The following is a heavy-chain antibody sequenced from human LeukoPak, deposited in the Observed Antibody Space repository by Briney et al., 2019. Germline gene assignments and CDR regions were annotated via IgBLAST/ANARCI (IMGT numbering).Heavy chain of an antibody. V-gene: IGHV4-61*01. CDR1: GFSISSGYY. Sequence: SETLSLTCTVSGFSISSGYYWGWIRQPPGKGLEWIGYIYYSGSTNYNPSLKSRVTISVDTSKNQFSLKLSSVTAADTAVYYCARDRIADAFDIWGQGTMVTVSS. J-gene: IGHJ3*02. D-gene: IGHD6-13*01. CDR2: IYYSGST. CDR3: ARDRIADAFDI.